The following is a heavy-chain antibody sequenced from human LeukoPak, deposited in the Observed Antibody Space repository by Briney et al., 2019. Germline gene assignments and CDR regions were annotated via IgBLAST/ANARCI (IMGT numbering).Heavy chain of an antibody. D-gene: IGHD3-22*01. J-gene: IGHJ4*02. CDR1: GYTFTSYA. Sequence: ASVKVSCKASGYTFTSYAINWVRQAPGQGLEWMGWINTNTGNPTYAQGFTGRFVFSLDTSVSTAYLQISSLKAEDTAVYYCARESPYYYDTPQRGTHEDFDCWGQGTLVTVPS. CDR2: INTNTGNP. V-gene: IGHV7-4-1*02. CDR3: ARESPYYYDTPQRGTHEDFDC.